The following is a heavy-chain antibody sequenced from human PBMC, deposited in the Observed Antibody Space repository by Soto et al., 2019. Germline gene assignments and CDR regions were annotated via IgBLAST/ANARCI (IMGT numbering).Heavy chain of an antibody. Sequence: PGGSLRLSCAASGFTFSSYAMSWVRQAPGKGLEWVSAISGSGGSTYYADSVKGRFTISRDNSKNTLYLQMNSLRAEDTAVYYCAKQGGQLVNYYYYYYMDVWGKGTTVTVSS. V-gene: IGHV3-23*01. J-gene: IGHJ6*03. CDR2: ISGSGGST. D-gene: IGHD6-13*01. CDR3: AKQGGQLVNYYYYYYMDV. CDR1: GFTFSSYA.